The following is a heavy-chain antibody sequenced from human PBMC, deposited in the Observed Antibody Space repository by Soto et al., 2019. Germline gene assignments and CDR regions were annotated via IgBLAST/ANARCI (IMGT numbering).Heavy chain of an antibody. Sequence: TLSLTCSVSGDSISSGGTSWSWIRQTPGKGLERIDSLYHTGSTFYNPSLQSRVTISGDSSKNQFSLKLSSVTAADTAGYYCARGPGVFYTNIEYWGQGTLVTSPQ. CDR1: GDSISSGGTS. CDR3: ARGPGVFYTNIEY. J-gene: IGHJ4*02. D-gene: IGHD2-8*01. V-gene: IGHV4-30-2*01. CDR2: LYHTGST.